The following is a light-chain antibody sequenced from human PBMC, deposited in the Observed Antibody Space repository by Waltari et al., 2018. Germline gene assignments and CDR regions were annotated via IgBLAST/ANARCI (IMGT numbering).Light chain of an antibody. J-gene: IGLJ2*01. Sequence: QSALTQPRSVSGSPGQSVTIPCTGTSSDVGGYNYVSWYQQHPGKAPKLMIYDVSKRPSGVPDRFSGSKSGNTASLTISGLQAEDEADYYCCSYAGSYTVYVVFGGGTKLTVL. CDR3: CSYAGSYTVYVV. CDR2: DVS. CDR1: SSDVGGYNY. V-gene: IGLV2-11*01.